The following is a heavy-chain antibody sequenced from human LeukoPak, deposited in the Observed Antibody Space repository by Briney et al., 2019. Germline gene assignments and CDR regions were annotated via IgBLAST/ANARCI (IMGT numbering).Heavy chain of an antibody. CDR1: GGSISSGDYY. Sequence: SETLSLTCTVSGGSISSGDYYWSWIRQPPGKGLEWIGYIYYSGSTYYNPSLKSRVTISVDTSKNQFSLKLSSVTAADTAVYYCARDTTSPVGSLGMDVWGQGTTVTVSS. V-gene: IGHV4-30-4*01. D-gene: IGHD7-27*01. J-gene: IGHJ6*02. CDR3: ARDTTSPVGSLGMDV. CDR2: IYYSGST.